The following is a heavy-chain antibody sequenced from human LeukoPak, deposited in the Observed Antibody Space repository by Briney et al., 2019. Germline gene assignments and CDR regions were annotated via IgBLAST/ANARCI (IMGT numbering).Heavy chain of an antibody. Sequence: GGSLRLSCAASGFTVSSNYMSWVRQAPGEGLEWVSVIYSGGSTYYADSVKGRFTISRDNSKNTLYLQMNSLRAEDTAVYYCARDGGLHTNFDYWGQGTLLTVSS. V-gene: IGHV3-66*01. CDR1: GFTVSSNY. CDR2: IYSGGST. D-gene: IGHD2-15*01. CDR3: ARDGGLHTNFDY. J-gene: IGHJ4*02.